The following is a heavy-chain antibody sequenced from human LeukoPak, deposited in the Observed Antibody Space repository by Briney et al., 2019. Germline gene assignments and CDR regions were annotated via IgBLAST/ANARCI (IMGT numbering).Heavy chain of an antibody. V-gene: IGHV4-61*01. CDR2: IYYSGST. J-gene: IGHJ4*02. CDR1: GGSISSSYY. Sequence: SGTLSLTCAVSGGSISSSYYWSWIRQPPGKGLEWIGYIYYSGSTNYNPSLKSRVTISVDTSKNQFSLKLSSVTAADTAVYYCARARYSSGCPYDYWGQGTLVTVSS. CDR3: ARARYSSGCPYDY. D-gene: IGHD6-19*01.